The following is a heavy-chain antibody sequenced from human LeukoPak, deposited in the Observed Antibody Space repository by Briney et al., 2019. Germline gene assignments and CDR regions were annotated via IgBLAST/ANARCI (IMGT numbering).Heavy chain of an antibody. CDR3: ATVRRDFWRGYAWFDP. CDR1: GYTLTELS. J-gene: IGHJ5*02. Sequence: GASVKVSCKVSGYTLTELSMHWVRQAPGKGLEWMGGFDPEDGETIYAQKFQGRVTMTEDTSTDTAYMELSSLRSEDTAVYYCATVRRDFWRGYAWFDPWGQGTLVTVSS. D-gene: IGHD3-3*01. V-gene: IGHV1-24*01. CDR2: FDPEDGET.